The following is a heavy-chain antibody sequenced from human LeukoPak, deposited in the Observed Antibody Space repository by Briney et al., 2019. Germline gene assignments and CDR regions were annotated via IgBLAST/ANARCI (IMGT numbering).Heavy chain of an antibody. CDR1: GYTFTGYY. Sequence: ASVKVSCKASGYTFTGYYMHWVRQAPGQGLEWMGWINPNSGGTNYAQKFQGRVTMTRDTSISTAYMDLSRLRSDDTAVYYCARDHYDILTTDYWGQGTLVTVSS. J-gene: IGHJ4*02. CDR3: ARDHYDILTTDY. V-gene: IGHV1-2*02. D-gene: IGHD3-9*01. CDR2: INPNSGGT.